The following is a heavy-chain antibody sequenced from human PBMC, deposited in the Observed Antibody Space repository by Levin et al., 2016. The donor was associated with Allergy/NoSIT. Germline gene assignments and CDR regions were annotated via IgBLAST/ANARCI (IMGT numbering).Heavy chain of an antibody. D-gene: IGHD6-19*01. V-gene: IGHV4-59*08. J-gene: IGHJ3*02. CDR2: IHYTGNA. Sequence: SETLSLTCTVSGGTISSFYYSWIRQSPGKGLEWIGYIHYTGNAKYNPSLRSRSTISVDPSKNQFSLKLNAVTAADTAVYYCARHMGLWLARADDAFDIWGQGTVVNVSS. CDR1: GGTISSFY. CDR3: ARHMGLWLARADDAFDI.